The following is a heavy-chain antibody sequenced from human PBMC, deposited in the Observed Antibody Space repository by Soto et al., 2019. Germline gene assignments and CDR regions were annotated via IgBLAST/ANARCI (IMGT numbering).Heavy chain of an antibody. V-gene: IGHV3-23*01. CDR2: ITETGGDT. J-gene: IGHJ6*02. CDR3: TKASPDRHHMDV. Sequence: VGPLRLSCAASGFTFSSYAMSWVRQAPGKGLEWVSTITETGGDTYYTDSVKGRFTISRDNSKNTLYLQMTSLRAEDTALYYCTKASPDRHHMDVWGQGTTVTVSS. CDR1: GFTFSSYA.